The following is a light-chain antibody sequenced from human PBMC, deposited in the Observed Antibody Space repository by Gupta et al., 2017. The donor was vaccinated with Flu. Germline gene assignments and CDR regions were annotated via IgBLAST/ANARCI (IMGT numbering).Light chain of an antibody. J-gene: IGKJ2*03. CDR2: RAS. CDR1: QSVSSW. V-gene: IGKV1-5*03. CDR3: QHYNGFSGS. Sequence: DIQRTQSPSTLSASVGDRVTITCRASQSVSSWLAWYQQKLGKAPKLLIYRASSLQSGVPSRFSGSGSGTEFTLTISSLQPDDFATYYCQHYNGFSGSFGQGTKLEIK.